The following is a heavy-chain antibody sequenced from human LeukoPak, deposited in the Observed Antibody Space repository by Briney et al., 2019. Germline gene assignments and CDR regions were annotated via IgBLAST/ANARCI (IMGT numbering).Heavy chain of an antibody. Sequence: SETLSLTCTVSGASISNSDRYWGWIRQSPGTGLEWLGSIYYSGITYHNPSLKSRVTISVDTSNNQFSLKMSSVTAADTAVYFCVRHQEGMVRGVLYYMDVWGKGTTVIISS. CDR2: IYYSGIT. V-gene: IGHV4-39*01. D-gene: IGHD3-10*01. CDR3: VRHQEGMVRGVLYYMDV. CDR1: GASISNSDRY. J-gene: IGHJ6*03.